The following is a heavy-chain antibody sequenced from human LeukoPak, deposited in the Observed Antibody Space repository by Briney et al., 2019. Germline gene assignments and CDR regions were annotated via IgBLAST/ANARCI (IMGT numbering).Heavy chain of an antibody. V-gene: IGHV3-64*01. J-gene: IGHJ4*02. CDR3: LRWSDY. CDR2: ISSNGDST. D-gene: IGHD4-23*01. Sequence: GWSLRLSCAASGFTFSSYAMHWVRQAPGKGLEYVSAISSNGDSTFYANSVKGRFTISRDNSKNTLYLQMGSLRADDMAVYYCLRWSDYWGQGTLVTVSS. CDR1: GFTFSSYA.